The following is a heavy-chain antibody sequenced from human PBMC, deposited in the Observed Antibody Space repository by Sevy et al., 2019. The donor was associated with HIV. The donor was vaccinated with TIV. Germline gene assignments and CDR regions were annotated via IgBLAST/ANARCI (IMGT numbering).Heavy chain of an antibody. CDR1: GFSLYSYW. CDR2: IKQAGSVK. V-gene: IGHV3-7*01. D-gene: IGHD6-13*01. J-gene: IGHJ4*02. Sequence: GGSLRLSCTASGFSLYSYWMSWVRQAPGKGLEWVANIKQAGSVKYYVDSVKGRFTISRDNARNLLYLQMNSLRAEDTALYYCVRAIAADVSFWGQGTLVTVSS. CDR3: VRAIAADVSF.